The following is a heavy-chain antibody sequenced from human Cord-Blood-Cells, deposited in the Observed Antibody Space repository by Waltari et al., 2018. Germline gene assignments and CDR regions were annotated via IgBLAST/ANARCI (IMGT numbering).Heavy chain of an antibody. Sequence: QVQLVQSGAAVKKPGASVKVSCKASGYTFTGYYMHWVRQAPGQGLEWMGWINPNSGGTNYAQKFQGWVTMTRDTSISTAYMELSRLRSDDTAVYYCARDLQEGSSSHPDYWGQGTLVTVSS. V-gene: IGHV1-2*04. CDR3: ARDLQEGSSSHPDY. D-gene: IGHD6-6*01. J-gene: IGHJ4*02. CDR1: GYTFTGYY. CDR2: INPNSGGT.